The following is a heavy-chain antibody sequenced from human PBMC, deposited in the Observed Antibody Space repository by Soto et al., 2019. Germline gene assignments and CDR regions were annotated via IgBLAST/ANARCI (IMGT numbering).Heavy chain of an antibody. CDR2: ISYHGREI. V-gene: IGHV3-30-3*01. Sequence: TGGSLRLSCEVSGFSFGSYAFHWVRQAPGKGLEWLSVISYHGREIYYADSVKDRFTISRDNFKKTVYLQMNSLRSDDTALYYCARDPVAATGSFVDWWGQGTLVTVSS. D-gene: IGHD3-9*01. CDR1: GFSFGSYA. CDR3: ARDPVAATGSFVDW. J-gene: IGHJ4*01.